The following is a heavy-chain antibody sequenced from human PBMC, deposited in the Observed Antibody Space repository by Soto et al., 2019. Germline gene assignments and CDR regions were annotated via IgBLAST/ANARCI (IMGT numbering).Heavy chain of an antibody. D-gene: IGHD6-19*01. CDR3: ARGFDGWYYFDY. J-gene: IGHJ4*02. V-gene: IGHV3-13*01. Sequence: GGSLRLSCAASGFTFSSYDMHWVRQATGKGLEWVSAIGTAGDTYYPGSVKGRFTISRENAKNSLYLQMNSLRAEDTAVYYCARGFDGWYYFDYWGQGTLVTVSS. CDR2: IGTAGDT. CDR1: GFTFSSYD.